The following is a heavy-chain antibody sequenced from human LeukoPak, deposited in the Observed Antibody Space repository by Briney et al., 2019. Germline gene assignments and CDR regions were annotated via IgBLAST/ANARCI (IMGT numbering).Heavy chain of an antibody. CDR2: LYYSGST. V-gene: IGHV4-39*07. Sequence: KASETLSLTCTVSGGSISSGSYYWGWIRQPPGKGLEWIGYLYYSGSTYYNPSLKSRVTLSVNTSKNQFSLKLSSVTAADTAVFYCARVSRHQVLHLDYWGQGTLVTVSS. CDR1: GGSISSGSYY. J-gene: IGHJ4*02. CDR3: ARVSRHQVLHLDY. D-gene: IGHD2-2*01.